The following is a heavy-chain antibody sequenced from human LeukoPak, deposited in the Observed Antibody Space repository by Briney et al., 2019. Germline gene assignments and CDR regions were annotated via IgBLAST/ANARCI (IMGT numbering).Heavy chain of an antibody. CDR2: ISAYNGNT. CDR3: AISPCSGGSCYFDY. D-gene: IGHD2-15*01. V-gene: IGHV1-18*01. CDR1: GYTFTSYG. J-gene: IGHJ4*02. Sequence: ASVKVSCKASGYTFTSYGVSWVRQAPGQGLEWMGWISAYNGNTNYAQKLQGRVTMTTDTSTSTAYMELRGLRSDDTAVYYCAISPCSGGSCYFDYWGQGTLVTVSS.